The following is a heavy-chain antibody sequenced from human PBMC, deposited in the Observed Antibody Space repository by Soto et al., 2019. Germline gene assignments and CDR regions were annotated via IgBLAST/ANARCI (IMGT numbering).Heavy chain of an antibody. CDR1: GGSISTYY. Sequence: QVQLQESGPGLVKPSETLSLTCTVSGGSISTYYWTWIRQSPGKGPEWIGYVYHSGTPNYNPSLHSRVTMSFDTSKNQFSLKLSAVSSADTAVYYCATRHPGVPYRSVFDYWRQVPLVTVSS. D-gene: IGHD6-25*01. CDR2: VYHSGTP. CDR3: ATRHPGVPYRSVFDY. J-gene: IGHJ4*02. V-gene: IGHV4-59*03.